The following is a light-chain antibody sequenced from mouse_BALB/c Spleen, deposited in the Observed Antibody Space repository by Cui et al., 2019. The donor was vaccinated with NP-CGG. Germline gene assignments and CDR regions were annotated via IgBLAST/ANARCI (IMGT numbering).Light chain of an antibody. V-gene: IGLV1*01. Sequence: QAVVTQESALTTSPGETVTLTCRSSTGAVTTSNYANWVQEKPDHLFTGLIGGNNNRGPGVPGRFSRSLIGEKASPTNTGAQTEDEAIYFCALWYSNHWVFGGGTKLTVL. CDR1: TGAVTTSNY. CDR2: GNN. CDR3: ALWYSNHWV. J-gene: IGLJ1*01.